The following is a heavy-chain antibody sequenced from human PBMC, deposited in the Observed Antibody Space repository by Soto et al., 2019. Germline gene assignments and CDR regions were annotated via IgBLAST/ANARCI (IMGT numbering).Heavy chain of an antibody. CDR1: GGTFSSYA. Sequence: SVKVSCKASGGTFSSYAISWVRQAPGQGLEWMGGIIPIFGTANYAQKFQGRVTITADKSTSTAYVELSSLRSEDTAVYYCARASVLRFLEWLSPYYYYYYGMDVWGQGTTVTVSS. V-gene: IGHV1-69*06. CDR3: ARASVLRFLEWLSPYYYYYYGMDV. J-gene: IGHJ6*02. D-gene: IGHD3-3*01. CDR2: IIPIFGTA.